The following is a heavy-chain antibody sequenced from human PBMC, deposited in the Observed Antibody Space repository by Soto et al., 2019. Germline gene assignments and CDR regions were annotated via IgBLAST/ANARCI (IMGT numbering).Heavy chain of an antibody. V-gene: IGHV4-4*07. Sequence: SETLSLTCTVSGGSISSYYWSWIRQPAGKGLEWIGRIYTSGSTNYNPSLKSRVTMSVDTPKNQFSLKLSSVTAADTAVYHCARGIGSSSWLIRWFDPWGQGTLVTVSS. CDR2: IYTSGST. CDR3: ARGIGSSSWLIRWFDP. J-gene: IGHJ5*02. CDR1: GGSISSYY. D-gene: IGHD6-13*01.